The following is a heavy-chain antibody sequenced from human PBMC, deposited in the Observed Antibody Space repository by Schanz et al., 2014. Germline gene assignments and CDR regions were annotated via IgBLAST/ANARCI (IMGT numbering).Heavy chain of an antibody. CDR2: INTGGDST. CDR3: AKDAENTAMITDYFDY. CDR1: GFTFSTYA. D-gene: IGHD5-18*01. J-gene: IGHJ4*02. Sequence: VRLVESGGGVVQPGRSLRLSCAASGFTFSTYAMAWVRQAPGKGLEWVSSINTGGDSTYYADSVKGRFTISRDNSKNTLYLQMNSLRAEDTAIYYCAKDAENTAMITDYFDYWGQGTLVTVSS. V-gene: IGHV3-23*04.